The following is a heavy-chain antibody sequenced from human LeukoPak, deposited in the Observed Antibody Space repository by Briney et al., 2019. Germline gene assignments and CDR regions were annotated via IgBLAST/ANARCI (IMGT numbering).Heavy chain of an antibody. Sequence: SETLSLTCTVSGGSISSYYWSWIRQPPGKGLEWIGYIYYSGSTNCNPSLKSRVTISVDTSKNQFSLKLSSVTAADTAVYYCARLVAGTALDYDYWGQGTLVTVSS. V-gene: IGHV4-59*01. D-gene: IGHD6-19*01. CDR2: IYYSGST. J-gene: IGHJ4*02. CDR1: GGSISSYY. CDR3: ARLVAGTALDYDY.